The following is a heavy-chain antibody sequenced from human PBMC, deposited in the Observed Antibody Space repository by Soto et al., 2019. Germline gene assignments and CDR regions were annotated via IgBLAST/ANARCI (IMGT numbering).Heavy chain of an antibody. D-gene: IGHD1-26*01. J-gene: IGHJ6*02. CDR3: AKDRGLAESGRWSHYFYGMDV. V-gene: IGHV3-7*01. CDR1: GFLFRRYW. Sequence: PRGSLRLSCSASGFLFRRYWMAWVRQAPGKGLEWVATIKVDGREKNYLDSVQGRFTISRDDAENSLSLQMSSLRGEDTAVYYCAKDRGLAESGRWSHYFYGMDVWGQGTTVTVSS. CDR2: IKVDGREK.